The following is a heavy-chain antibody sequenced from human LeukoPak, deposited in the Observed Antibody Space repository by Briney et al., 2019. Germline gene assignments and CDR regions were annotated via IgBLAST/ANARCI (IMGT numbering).Heavy chain of an antibody. J-gene: IGHJ6*02. CDR1: GGSISSSSYY. CDR3: ARLLASISMVRGVIEIYYYYGMDV. V-gene: IGHV4-39*01. D-gene: IGHD3-10*01. Sequence: PSETLSLTCTVSGGSISSSSYYWGWIRQPPGKGLEWIGSIYYSGSTYYNPSLKSRVTISVDTSKNQFSLKLSSVTAADTAVCYCARLLASISMVRGVIEIYYYYGMDVWGQGTTVTVSS. CDR2: IYYSGST.